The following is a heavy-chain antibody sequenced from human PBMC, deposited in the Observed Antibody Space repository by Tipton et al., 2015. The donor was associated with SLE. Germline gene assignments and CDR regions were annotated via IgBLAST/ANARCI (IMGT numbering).Heavy chain of an antibody. CDR2: IYTSGST. J-gene: IGHJ3*02. V-gene: IGHV4-4*07. CDR3: ARGGGLVAFDI. CDR1: GGSISSYY. D-gene: IGHD6-6*01. Sequence: TLSLTCTVSGGSISSYYWSWIRLPAGKGLEWIGRIYTSGSTNYNPSLKSRVTMSVDTSKNQFSLKVSSVTAADAAVYYCARGGGLVAFDIWGQGTMVTVSS.